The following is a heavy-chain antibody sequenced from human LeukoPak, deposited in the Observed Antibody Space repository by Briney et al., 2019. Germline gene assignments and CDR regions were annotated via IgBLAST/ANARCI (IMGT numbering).Heavy chain of an antibody. Sequence: GGSLRLSCAASGFTFSSYAMNWVRQAPGKGLEWVSGISGSGGSTYYADSVKGRVTISRDNSKNTLYLQMNSLRAEDTAVYYCAKDLSSSWNYFDYWGQGTLVTVSS. CDR3: AKDLSSSWNYFDY. D-gene: IGHD6-13*01. CDR2: ISGSGGST. J-gene: IGHJ4*02. V-gene: IGHV3-23*01. CDR1: GFTFSSYA.